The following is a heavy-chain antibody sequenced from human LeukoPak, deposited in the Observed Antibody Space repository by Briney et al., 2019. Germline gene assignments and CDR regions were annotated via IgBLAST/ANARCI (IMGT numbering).Heavy chain of an antibody. V-gene: IGHV1-69*05. Sequence: SVKVSCKASGGTFSSYAISWVRQAPGQGLEWMGRIIPIFGTANYAQKFQGRVTITTDESTSTAYMELSSLRSEDTAVYYCARGTTMVRGDSEFDYWGQGTLVTVSS. J-gene: IGHJ4*02. D-gene: IGHD3-10*01. CDR1: GGTFSSYA. CDR3: ARGTTMVRGDSEFDY. CDR2: IIPIFGTA.